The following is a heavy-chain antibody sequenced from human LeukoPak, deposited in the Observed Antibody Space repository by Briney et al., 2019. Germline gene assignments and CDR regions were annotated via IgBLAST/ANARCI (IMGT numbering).Heavy chain of an antibody. CDR3: ALLLGADYYDSSGFVDY. V-gene: IGHV3-48*03. CDR1: GFTFSSYE. J-gene: IGHJ4*02. CDR2: ISSSGSTI. Sequence: GGSLRLSCAASGFTFSSYEMNWVRQAPGKGLEWVSYISSSGSTIYYADSVKGRFTISRDNAKNSLYLQMNSLRAEDTAVYYCALLLGADYYDSSGFVDYWGQGTLVTVSS. D-gene: IGHD3-22*01.